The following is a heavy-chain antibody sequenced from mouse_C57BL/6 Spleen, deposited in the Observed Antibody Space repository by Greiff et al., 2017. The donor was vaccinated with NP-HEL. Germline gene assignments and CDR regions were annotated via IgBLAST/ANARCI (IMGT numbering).Heavy chain of an antibody. Sequence: QVQLQQPGAELVMPGASVKLSCKASGYTFPSYWMHWVKQRPGQGLEWIGEIDPSDSYTNYNQKFKGKSTLTVDKSSSTAYMQLSSLTSEDSAVYYCARSGSNLLFAYWGQGTLVTVSA. CDR3: ARSGSNLLFAY. CDR2: IDPSDSYT. J-gene: IGHJ3*01. V-gene: IGHV1-69*01. CDR1: GYTFPSYW. D-gene: IGHD2-5*01.